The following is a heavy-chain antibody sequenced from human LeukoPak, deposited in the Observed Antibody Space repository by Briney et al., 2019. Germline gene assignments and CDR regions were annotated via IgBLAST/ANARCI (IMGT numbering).Heavy chain of an antibody. V-gene: IGHV3-30*02. CDR1: AFTFSSYS. J-gene: IGHJ5*02. Sequence: GGSLRLSCAASAFTFSSYSMNWVRQAPGKGLEWVAFIRYDGTNEYYADSVKGRFTISRDNSKNTLYLQMNSLRAEDTGVYYCAKSPDLWGQGTLVTVSS. CDR2: IRYDGTNE. CDR3: AKSPDL.